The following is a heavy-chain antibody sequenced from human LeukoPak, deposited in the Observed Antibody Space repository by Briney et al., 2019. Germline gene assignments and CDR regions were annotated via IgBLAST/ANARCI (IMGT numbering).Heavy chain of an antibody. CDR2: IYYSGST. V-gene: IGHV4-39*07. J-gene: IGHJ4*02. Sequence: IPSETLSLTCTVSGGSISTSSYYWAWIRQPPGKGLEWIGNIYYSGSTYYNPSLRSRATMSVDTSKNQFSLRLSSVTAADTAVYYCARHHDSSRGGWYRDPFDYWGQGTLVTVSS. D-gene: IGHD6-19*01. CDR1: GGSISTSSYY. CDR3: ARHHDSSRGGWYRDPFDY.